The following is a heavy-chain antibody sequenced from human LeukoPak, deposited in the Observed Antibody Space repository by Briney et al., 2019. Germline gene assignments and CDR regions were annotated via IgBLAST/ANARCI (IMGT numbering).Heavy chain of an antibody. J-gene: IGHJ4*02. Sequence: GGSLRLSCAASGFTFSSYVMSWVRQAPEKGLEWVSVISGSGGSTYYADSVKGRFTISRDNSKNTLYLQMNSLRAEDTAVYCCARRRGEPDYWGQGTLVTVSS. D-gene: IGHD1-26*01. CDR3: ARRRGEPDY. V-gene: IGHV3-23*01. CDR2: ISGSGGST. CDR1: GFTFSSYV.